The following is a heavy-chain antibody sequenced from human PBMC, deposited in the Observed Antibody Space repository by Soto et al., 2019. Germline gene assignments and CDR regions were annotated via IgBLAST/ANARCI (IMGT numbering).Heavy chain of an antibody. D-gene: IGHD3-22*01. V-gene: IGHV4-4*07. J-gene: IGHJ4*02. Sequence: SETLSLTCTVSGGSISSYYWSWIRQPAGKGLEWIGRIYTSGSTNYNPSLKSRVTMSVDTSKNQFSLKLSSVTAADTAVYYCAGDGYDSSGYYYAYFDYWGQGTLVTVSS. CDR2: IYTSGST. CDR3: AGDGYDSSGYYYAYFDY. CDR1: GGSISSYY.